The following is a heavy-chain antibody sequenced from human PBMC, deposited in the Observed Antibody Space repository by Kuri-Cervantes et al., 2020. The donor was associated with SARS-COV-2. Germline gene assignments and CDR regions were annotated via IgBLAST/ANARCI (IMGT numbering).Heavy chain of an antibody. D-gene: IGHD3-3*01. CDR2: ISAYNCNT. V-gene: IGHV1-18*04. J-gene: IGHJ5*02. Sequence: ASVKVSCKSSGYSFTNYGINWVRQAPGQGLEWMGWISAYNCNTIYAQKLQGRVTMTTDTSTSTAYMDLRSLRSDDTAVYYCARDFNDFWSGYATFAPWGQGTRVTVSS. CDR3: ARDFNDFWSGYATFAP. CDR1: GYSFTNYG.